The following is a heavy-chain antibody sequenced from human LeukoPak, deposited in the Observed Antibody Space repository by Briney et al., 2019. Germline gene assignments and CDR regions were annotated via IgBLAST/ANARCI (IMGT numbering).Heavy chain of an antibody. D-gene: IGHD2-15*01. CDR2: VYSGGST. J-gene: IGHJ4*02. CDR3: ARQLGYCSSGTCYFDY. Sequence: GGSLRLSCAASGFTVSSNYMNWVRQAPGKGLEWVSVVYSGGSTYYADSVEGRFTISRHNSKNTLYLQMNSLRAEDTALYYCARQLGYCSSGTCYFDYWGQGTLVTVSS. V-gene: IGHV3-53*01. CDR1: GFTVSSNY.